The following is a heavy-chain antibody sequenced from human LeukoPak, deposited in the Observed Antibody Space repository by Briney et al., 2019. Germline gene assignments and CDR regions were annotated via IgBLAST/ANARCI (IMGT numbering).Heavy chain of an antibody. CDR3: ARVWLISNDAFDI. CDR1: GFTFSSYW. Sequence: GGSLRLSCAASGFTFSSYWMHWVRQAPGKGLVWVSRINSDGSSTSYADSVKGRFTISRDNAKNTLYLQMNSLRDEDTAVYYCARVWLISNDAFDIWGQGTMVTVSS. V-gene: IGHV3-74*01. CDR2: INSDGSST. J-gene: IGHJ3*02. D-gene: IGHD6-19*01.